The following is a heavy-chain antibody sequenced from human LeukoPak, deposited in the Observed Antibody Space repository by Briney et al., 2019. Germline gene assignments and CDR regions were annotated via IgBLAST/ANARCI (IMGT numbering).Heavy chain of an antibody. J-gene: IGHJ6*02. CDR1: GGTFSSYA. CDR3: ARGYYDFWSGPEGNYYYYGMDV. V-gene: IGHV1-69*13. Sequence: SVKVSCKASGGTFSSYAISWVRQAPGQGLEWMGGIIPIFGTANYAQKFQGRVTITADESTSTAYMELSSLRSEDTAVYYCARGYYDFWSGPEGNYYYYGMDVWGQGTTVTVSS. D-gene: IGHD3-3*01. CDR2: IIPIFGTA.